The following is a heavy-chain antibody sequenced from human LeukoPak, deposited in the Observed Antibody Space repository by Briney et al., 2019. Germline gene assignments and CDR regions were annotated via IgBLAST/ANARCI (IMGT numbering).Heavy chain of an antibody. J-gene: IGHJ4*02. Sequence: PSQTLSLTCTVSGGSISSDDYYWSWIRQHPGQGLEWIGYIFYSGTAYYNPSLKSRVTISVDTSENQFSLKLSSVTAADTAVYYCATLDHDILSGYSHLDHWGQGTLVTVSS. D-gene: IGHD3-9*01. CDR3: ATLDHDILSGYSHLDH. CDR1: GGSISSDDYY. CDR2: IFYSGTA. V-gene: IGHV4-31*03.